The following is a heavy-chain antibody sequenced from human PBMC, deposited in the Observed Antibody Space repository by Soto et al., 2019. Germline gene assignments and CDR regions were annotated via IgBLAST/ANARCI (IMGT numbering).Heavy chain of an antibody. Sequence: AETLSLTCSVSGGPINSYYWIWTRQPAGKGLEWITYIDYSGSAHFTPSRKNRVTISVDTSKSQCILKLSAFSSADTDVYYCARDNEWGRWDYWGQGTLVTVSS. J-gene: IGHJ4*02. D-gene: IGHD7-27*01. CDR1: GGPINSYY. CDR2: IDYSGSA. V-gene: IGHV4-59*01. CDR3: ARDNEWGRWDY.